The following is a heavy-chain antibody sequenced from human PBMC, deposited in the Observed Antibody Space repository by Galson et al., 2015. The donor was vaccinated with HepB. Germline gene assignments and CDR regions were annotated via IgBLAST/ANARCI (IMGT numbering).Heavy chain of an antibody. CDR1: GFTFSSYA. D-gene: IGHD5-18*01. V-gene: IGHV3-30*18. J-gene: IGHJ6*02. CDR3: VKDQGSYDFHHYGMDV. CDR2: TSYDGNEA. Sequence: SLRLSCAASGFTFSSYAMHWVRQAPGKGLEWVALTSYDGNEADYGNSVKGRFTISRDNSRSSLYLQMNSLRAEDTAVYYCVKDQGSYDFHHYGMDVWGQGTTVIVSS.